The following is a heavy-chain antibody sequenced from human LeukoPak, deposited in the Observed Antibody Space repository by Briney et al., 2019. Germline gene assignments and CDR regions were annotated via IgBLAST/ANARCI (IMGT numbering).Heavy chain of an antibody. CDR1: GGTFSSYA. D-gene: IGHD4-23*01. CDR2: IIPIFGTA. CDR3: ARRGPYGGKVFDY. J-gene: IGHJ4*02. V-gene: IGHV1-69*13. Sequence: ASVKVSCKASGGTFSSYAISWVRQAPGQGLEWMGGIIPIFGTANYAQKFQGRVTITADEFTSTAYMELSSLRSEDTAVYYCARRGPYGGKVFDYWGQGTLVTVSS.